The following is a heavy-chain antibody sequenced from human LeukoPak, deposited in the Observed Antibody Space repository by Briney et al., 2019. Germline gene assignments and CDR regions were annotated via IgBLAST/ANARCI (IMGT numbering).Heavy chain of an antibody. CDR3: ASVNVPATPY. J-gene: IGHJ4*02. V-gene: IGHV3-74*01. Sequence: PGGSLRLSCSASGFILRSHAMHWVRQAPGKGLVWVSRINSDGSSTNYADSVKGRFTISRDNAKNTLSLQMNSLRAEDTAVYYCASVNVPATPYWGQGTLVTVSS. CDR1: GFILRSHA. D-gene: IGHD2-15*01. CDR2: INSDGSST.